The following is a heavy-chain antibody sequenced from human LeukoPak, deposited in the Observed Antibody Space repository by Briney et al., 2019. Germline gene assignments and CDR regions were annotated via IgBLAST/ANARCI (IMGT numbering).Heavy chain of an antibody. J-gene: IGHJ3*02. CDR1: GYSFTSYW. CDR3: ARQGKTYSSGWYEAFDI. V-gene: IGHV5-51*01. Sequence: GESLKISCKGSGYSFTSYWIGWVRQMPGKGLEWMGIIYPGDSDTRYSPSFQDQVTISADKSISTAYLQWSSLKASDTAMYYCARQGKTYSSGWYEAFDIWGQGTMVTVPS. CDR2: IYPGDSDT. D-gene: IGHD6-19*01.